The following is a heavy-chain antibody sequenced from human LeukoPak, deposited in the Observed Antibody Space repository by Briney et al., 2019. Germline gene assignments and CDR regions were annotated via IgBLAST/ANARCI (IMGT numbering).Heavy chain of an antibody. D-gene: IGHD3-22*01. CDR1: GFTFSVYY. CDR3: ARDSSGDSSGYVDY. J-gene: IGHJ4*02. CDR2: ISSNGRTI. V-gene: IGHV3-11*01. Sequence: GGSLRLSCGASGFTFSVYYMSWLRQAPGKGLEGVSFISSNGRTIYNADSGKGQFTHSRDKAKNSLYLQMNSLRAEDTAVYYCARDSSGDSSGYVDYWGQGTLVTVSS.